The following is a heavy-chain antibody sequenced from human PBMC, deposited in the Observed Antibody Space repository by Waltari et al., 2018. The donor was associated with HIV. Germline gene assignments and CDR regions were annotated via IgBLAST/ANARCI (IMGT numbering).Heavy chain of an antibody. J-gene: IGHJ4*02. CDR3: ARGPSGKVFVY. V-gene: IGHV1-8*01. Sequence: QVQLVQSGAEVKKPGASVRVSCKASGYSFISYDINWVRQATGQGLEWMGWMKPNSGNTGFAQKYQGRVTMTRNTSISTAYMELSSLRSEDTAVYYWARGPSGKVFVYWGQGTLVTVSS. D-gene: IGHD2-15*01. CDR1: GYSFISYD. CDR2: MKPNSGNT.